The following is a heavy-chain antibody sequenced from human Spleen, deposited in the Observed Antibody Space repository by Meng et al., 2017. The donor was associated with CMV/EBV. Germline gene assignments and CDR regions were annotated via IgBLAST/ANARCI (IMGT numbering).Heavy chain of an antibody. V-gene: IGHV6-1*01. D-gene: IGHD2-8*01. CDR1: GDGVSSNSVA. J-gene: IGHJ4*02. CDR2: TYYNSKWYN. CDR3: ARELLMVRGPFDY. Sequence: SQTLSLTCAISGDGVSSNSVAWNWIRQSPSRGLEWLGRTYYNSKWYNEYAVSMKGRITITPDTSKNHFPLHLTSVTPEDTSVYYCARELLMVRGPFDYWGQGTLVTVSS.